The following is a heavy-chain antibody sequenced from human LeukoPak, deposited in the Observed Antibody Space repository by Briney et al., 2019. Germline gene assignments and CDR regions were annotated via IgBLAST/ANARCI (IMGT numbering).Heavy chain of an antibody. J-gene: IGHJ4*02. CDR2: ISYDGSNK. Sequence: GRSLRLSCAASGFTFSSYGMHWVRQAPGKGLEWVAVISYDGSNKYYADSVKGRFTISRDNSKNTLYLQMNSLRAVDTAVYYCAKDRYPYSSGWYYFDYWGQGTLVTVSS. D-gene: IGHD6-19*01. V-gene: IGHV3-30*18. CDR3: AKDRYPYSSGWYYFDY. CDR1: GFTFSSYG.